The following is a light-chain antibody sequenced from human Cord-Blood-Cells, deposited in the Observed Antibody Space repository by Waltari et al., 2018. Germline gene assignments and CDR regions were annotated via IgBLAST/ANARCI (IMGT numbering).Light chain of an antibody. Sequence: DIVMTQSPDSLAGSLGERATINCTSTQRVLYSSNNKDYLSWYQQKPGQPPKLLIYWASTRESGVPDRFSGSGSGTDFTLTISSLQAKDVAVYYCQQYYSTPWTFGQGTKVEIK. CDR1: QRVLYSSNNKDY. CDR2: WAS. J-gene: IGKJ1*01. V-gene: IGKV4-1*01. CDR3: QQYYSTPWT.